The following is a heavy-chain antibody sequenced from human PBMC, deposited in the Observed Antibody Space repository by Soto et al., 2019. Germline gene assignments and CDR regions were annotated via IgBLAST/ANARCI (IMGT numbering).Heavy chain of an antibody. J-gene: IGHJ4*02. V-gene: IGHV4-59*01. Sequence: QVQLQEAGPGLVKPLETLSLTCNVSGVSFNSYYWTWIRQPPGKGLEWIGYINYFGTTEYNPSLKSRVTISSDTSKTHFSLRVTSVTASDTAMYYCARHSSAWYRPFYFWGQGSLVTVSS. D-gene: IGHD6-19*01. CDR2: INYFGTT. CDR3: ARHSSAWYRPFYF. CDR1: GVSFNSYY.